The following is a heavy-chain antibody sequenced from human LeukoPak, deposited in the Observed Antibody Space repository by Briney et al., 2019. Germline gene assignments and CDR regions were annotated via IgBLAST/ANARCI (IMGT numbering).Heavy chain of an antibody. CDR3: AGSSRTRGIWFDP. Sequence: ASVKVSCKVSGYTLTELSMHWGRQAPGKGLEGRGGFDPEDGETIYAQKFQGRVPMTEDTSTDAAYMELSSLRSADTAVYYCAGSSRTRGIWFDPWGQETLVTVSS. CDR1: GYTLTELS. J-gene: IGHJ5*02. V-gene: IGHV1-24*01. CDR2: FDPEDGET. D-gene: IGHD6-13*01.